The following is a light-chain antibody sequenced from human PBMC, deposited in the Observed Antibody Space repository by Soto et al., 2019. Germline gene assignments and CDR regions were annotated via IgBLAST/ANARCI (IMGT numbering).Light chain of an antibody. Sequence: LAQPASVSGSPGQSITTSCTGTSSDVGTYNYVSWYQHHPGEAPKLIIYEVSYRPSGVSNRFSGSKSGSTASLTISGLQAEDESDYYCSSFSSTTTYVFGTGTKVTVL. CDR3: SSFSSTTTYV. V-gene: IGLV2-14*01. J-gene: IGLJ1*01. CDR1: SSDVGTYNY. CDR2: EVS.